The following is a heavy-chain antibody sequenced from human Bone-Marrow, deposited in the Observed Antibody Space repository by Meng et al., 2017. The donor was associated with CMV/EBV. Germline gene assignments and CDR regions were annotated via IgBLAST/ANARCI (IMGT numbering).Heavy chain of an antibody. Sequence: SETLSLTCAISGDSVSSNSAAWNWIRQSPSRGLEWLGRTYYRSKWYNDYAVSVKSRITINPDTSKNQFSLQLNSVTPEDTAVYYCARAQYYDILTGYYRFDYWGQGTLVAASS. V-gene: IGHV6-1*01. J-gene: IGHJ4*02. D-gene: IGHD3-9*01. CDR1: GDSVSSNSAA. CDR2: TYYRSKWYN. CDR3: ARAQYYDILTGYYRFDY.